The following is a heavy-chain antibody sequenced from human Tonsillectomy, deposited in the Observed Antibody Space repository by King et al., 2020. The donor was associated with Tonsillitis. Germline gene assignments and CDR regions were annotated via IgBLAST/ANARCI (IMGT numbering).Heavy chain of an antibody. CDR1: GYTFTSYW. CDR2: IYPGDSDT. CDR3: ARQRQGDDRADWYFDL. Sequence: QLVQSGAEVKKPGESLKISCKGSGYTFTSYWIGWVRQMPGKGLEWMGIIYPGDSDTRYSPSFQGQVTISADKSISTAYLQWSSLKASDTAMYYCARQRQGDDRADWYFDLLGRGTLATVSS. V-gene: IGHV5-51*01. D-gene: IGHD5-24*01. J-gene: IGHJ2*01.